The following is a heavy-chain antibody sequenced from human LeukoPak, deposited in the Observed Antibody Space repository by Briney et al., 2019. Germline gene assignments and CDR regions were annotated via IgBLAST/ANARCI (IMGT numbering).Heavy chain of an antibody. CDR2: IWYDGSNK. D-gene: IGHD4-17*01. Sequence: PGGSLRLSCAASGFTFSSYGMHWVRQAPGKGLEWVAVIWYDGSNKYYADSVKGRFTISRDNSKNTLYLQMNSLRAEDTAVYYCASTVTTTGENYFDYWGQGTLVTVSS. CDR1: GFTFSSYG. J-gene: IGHJ4*02. CDR3: ASTVTTTGENYFDY. V-gene: IGHV3-33*01.